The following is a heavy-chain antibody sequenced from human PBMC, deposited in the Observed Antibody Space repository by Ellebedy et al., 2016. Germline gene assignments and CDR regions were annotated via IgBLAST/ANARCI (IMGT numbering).Heavy chain of an antibody. V-gene: IGHV5-51*01. CDR2: TYPGDSDP. Sequence: GGSLRLXCKGSGYSFTSYWIGWVRQMPGKVLEWMGITYPGDSDPRYSPSFQGQVTISADKSISTAYLQWSSLKASDTAMYCARHAGYCSSTSCSDYGMDVWGQGTTVTVSS. CDR3: ARHAGYCSSTSCSDYGMDV. J-gene: IGHJ6*02. D-gene: IGHD2-2*01. CDR1: GYSFTSYW.